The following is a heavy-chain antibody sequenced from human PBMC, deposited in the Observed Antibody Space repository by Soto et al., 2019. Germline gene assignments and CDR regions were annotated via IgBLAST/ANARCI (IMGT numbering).Heavy chain of an antibody. CDR2: IIPIFGTA. CDR1: GGTFSSYA. J-gene: IGHJ6*02. D-gene: IGHD5-12*01. CDR3: ARDQDSGSVIKLLHFYNMDV. V-gene: IGHV1-69*12. Sequence: QVQLVQSGAEVKKPGSSVKVYCKASGGTFSSYAISWVRQAPGQGLEWMGGIIPIFGTANYAQKFQGRVTITADESTSTAYMELSSLRSEDTAVYYCARDQDSGSVIKLLHFYNMDVWGQGTTVTVSS.